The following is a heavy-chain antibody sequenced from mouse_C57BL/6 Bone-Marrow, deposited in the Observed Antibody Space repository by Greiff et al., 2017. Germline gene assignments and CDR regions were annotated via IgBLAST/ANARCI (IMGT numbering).Heavy chain of an antibody. J-gene: IGHJ4*01. V-gene: IGHV2-5*01. CDR2: IWRGGST. Sequence: QVQLKQSGPGLVQPSQSLSITCTVSGFSLTSYGVHWVRQSPGKGLEWLGVIWRGGSTDYNAAFMSRLSITKDNSKSQVFFKMNSLQADDTAIYYCAKNGGLLRYYYAMDYWGQGTSVTVSS. D-gene: IGHD2-3*01. CDR1: GFSLTSYG. CDR3: AKNGGLLRYYYAMDY.